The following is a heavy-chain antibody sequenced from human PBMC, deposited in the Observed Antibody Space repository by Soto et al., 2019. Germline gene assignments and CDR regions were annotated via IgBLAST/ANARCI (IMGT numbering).Heavy chain of an antibody. J-gene: IGHJ3*02. CDR1: GFTFSDYY. V-gene: IGHV3-11*01. CDR3: ARVSSYGSGRTDAFDI. Sequence: GGSLRLSCAASGFTFSDYYMSWIRQAPGKGLEWVSYISSSGSTIYYADSVKGRFTISRDNAKNSLYLQMNSLRAEDTAVYYCARVSSYGSGRTDAFDIWGQGTMVTVSS. CDR2: ISSSGSTI. D-gene: IGHD3-10*01.